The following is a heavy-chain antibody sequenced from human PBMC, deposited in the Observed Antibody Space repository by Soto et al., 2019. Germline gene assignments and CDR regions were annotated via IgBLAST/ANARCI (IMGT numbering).Heavy chain of an antibody. CDR2: IIGNGART. D-gene: IGHD3-3*01. CDR1: GFTFSNYA. CDR3: AKRDYSTSSSFSPLFAS. V-gene: IGHV3-23*01. Sequence: GGSLRLSCAASGFTFSNYAMSWVRQAPGKGLEWVSGIIGNGARTYYADSVKCRFTISRDNSSNTVYLQMNSLGVDDTATYYCAKRDYSTSSSFSPLFASWGQGTLVTVSS. J-gene: IGHJ4*02.